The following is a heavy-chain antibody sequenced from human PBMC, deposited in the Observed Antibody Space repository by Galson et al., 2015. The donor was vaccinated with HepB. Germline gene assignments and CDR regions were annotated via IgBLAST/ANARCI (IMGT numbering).Heavy chain of an antibody. CDR1: GFTFSSYG. Sequence: LRLSCAASGFTFSSYGMHWVRQAPGKGLEWVAVISYDGSNKYYADSVKGRFTISRDNSKNTLYLQMNSLRAEDTAVYYCAKAKYSRTNAGHDYWGQGTLVTVSS. V-gene: IGHV3-30*18. D-gene: IGHD2-21*01. CDR2: ISYDGSNK. CDR3: AKAKYSRTNAGHDY. J-gene: IGHJ4*02.